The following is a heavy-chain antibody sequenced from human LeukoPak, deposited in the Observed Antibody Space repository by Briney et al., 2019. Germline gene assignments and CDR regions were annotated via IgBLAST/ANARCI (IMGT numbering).Heavy chain of an antibody. CDR2: IYYSGST. CDR3: ARVSPPSRDFDY. V-gene: IGHV4-39*07. J-gene: IGHJ4*02. CDR1: GGSISSSSYY. Sequence: SETLSLTCTVSGGSISSSSYYWGWIRQPPGKGLEWIGSIYYSGSTNYNPSLKSRVTISVDTSKNQFSLKLSSVTAADTAVYYCARVSPPSRDFDYWGQGTLVTVSS.